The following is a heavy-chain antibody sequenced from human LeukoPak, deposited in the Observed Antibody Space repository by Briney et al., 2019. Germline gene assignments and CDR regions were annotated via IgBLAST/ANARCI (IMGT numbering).Heavy chain of an antibody. CDR3: ARTGMATIITPNGAFDI. CDR2: IKQDGSEK. V-gene: IGHV3-7*01. J-gene: IGHJ3*02. CDR1: GFTFSSYW. D-gene: IGHD5-24*01. Sequence: GGSLRLSCAASGFTFSSYWMSWVRQAPGKGLEWVANIKQDGSEKYYVDSVKGRFTISRDNAKNSLYLQMNNLRAEDTAVYYCARTGMATIITPNGAFDIWGQGTMVTVSS.